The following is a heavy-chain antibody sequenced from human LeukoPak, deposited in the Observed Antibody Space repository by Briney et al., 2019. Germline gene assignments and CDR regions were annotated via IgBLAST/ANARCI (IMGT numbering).Heavy chain of an antibody. V-gene: IGHV3-48*03. CDR3: ARSTYYSDSSPYPFHY. CDR1: GFTFSIYE. CDR2: ISNSGSII. J-gene: IGHJ1*01. D-gene: IGHD3-22*01. Sequence: GGSLRLSCAASGFTFSIYEMNWVRQAPGKGLEWVSYISNSGSIIYYADSVKGRFTISRDNAKNSLYLQMNSLRAEDTAVYYCARSTYYSDSSPYPFHYWGQGSMVTVSS.